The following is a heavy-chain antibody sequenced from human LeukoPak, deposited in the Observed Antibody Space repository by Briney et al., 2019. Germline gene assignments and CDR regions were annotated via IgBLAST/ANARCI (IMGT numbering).Heavy chain of an antibody. CDR1: GFTFSSYN. CDR3: ARKYSGSGNYFFDY. V-gene: IGHV3-48*02. Sequence: GGSLRLSCAASGFTFSSYNMNWVRQAPGKGLEWVSFISTSGNTIYYVDSVKGRFTVSRDNAKNSLYLQMNSLRDEDTAVYYCARKYSGSGNYFFDYWGQGTLVTVSS. D-gene: IGHD3-10*01. J-gene: IGHJ4*02. CDR2: ISTSGNTI.